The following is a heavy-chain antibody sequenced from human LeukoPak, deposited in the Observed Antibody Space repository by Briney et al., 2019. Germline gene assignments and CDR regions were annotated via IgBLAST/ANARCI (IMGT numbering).Heavy chain of an antibody. J-gene: IGHJ4*02. Sequence: GRSLRLSCAASGFTFSSYGMHWVRQAPGKGLEWVAVISYDGSNKYYADSVKGRFTISRDNSKNTLYLQMNSLRAEDTAVYCCAKDSLTGHTNRPSYFDYWGQGTLVTVSS. D-gene: IGHD3-9*01. CDR3: AKDSLTGHTNRPSYFDY. V-gene: IGHV3-30*18. CDR2: ISYDGSNK. CDR1: GFTFSSYG.